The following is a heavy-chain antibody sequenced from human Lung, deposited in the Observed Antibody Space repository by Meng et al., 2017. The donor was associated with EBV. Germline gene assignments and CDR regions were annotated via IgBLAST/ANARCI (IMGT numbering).Heavy chain of an antibody. V-gene: IGHV4-39*06. J-gene: IGHJ4*02. CDR3: ARVTLCFVELDY. CDR1: GASSNRRDDY. Sequence: HLKETGPEVVRPSKTTSRTYSVSGASSNRRDDYWSGIRQPTGKWLEWIGEINHSGSTNYNPYLKSRVTISVDTSKNKFTLKLSSVTASHTAVYYCARVTLCFVELDYWCQGTLVTVSS. D-gene: IGHD3-10*01. CDR2: INHSGST.